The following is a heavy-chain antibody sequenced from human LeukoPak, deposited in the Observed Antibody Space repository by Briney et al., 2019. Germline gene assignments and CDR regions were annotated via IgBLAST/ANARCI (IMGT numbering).Heavy chain of an antibody. V-gene: IGHV3-9*01. J-gene: IGHJ4*02. CDR3: AKDTEDGYNYRAVDY. Sequence: GRSLRLSCAASGFTFDDCAMPWVRQAPGKGLEWVSGISWNSGSIGYADSVKGRFTISRDNAKNSLYLQMNSLRAEDTALYYCAKDTEDGYNYRAVDYWGQGTLVTVSS. CDR1: GFTFDDCA. D-gene: IGHD5-24*01. CDR2: ISWNSGSI.